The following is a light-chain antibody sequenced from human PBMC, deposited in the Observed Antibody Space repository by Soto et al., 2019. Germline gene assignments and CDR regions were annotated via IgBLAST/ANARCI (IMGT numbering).Light chain of an antibody. Sequence: EIGMTQSPATLSVSPGERASLSCRASQSVSSNLAWYQQKPGQAPRLLIDGASTRDTGIPARFSGSGFGTDFTLTVSSLQSEDVAVYYCQQYNNWHPYTFGQGTKLEIK. J-gene: IGKJ2*01. CDR1: QSVSSN. V-gene: IGKV3-15*01. CDR3: QQYNNWHPYT. CDR2: GAS.